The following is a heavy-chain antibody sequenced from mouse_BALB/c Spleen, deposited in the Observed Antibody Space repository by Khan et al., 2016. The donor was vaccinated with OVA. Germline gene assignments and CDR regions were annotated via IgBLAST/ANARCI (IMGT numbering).Heavy chain of an antibody. D-gene: IGHD2-13*01. Sequence: SGPSLVKPSQSLSLTCTVTGYSIISDYAWNWIRQFPGNKLEWMGYISYSGSTSYNPSLKSRISITRDTSKKQFFLQLNSVTTEDTATYYCARVTNSWFAYWGQGTLVTVSA. CDR3: ARVTNSWFAY. CDR2: ISYSGST. CDR1: GYSIISDYA. J-gene: IGHJ3*01. V-gene: IGHV3-2*02.